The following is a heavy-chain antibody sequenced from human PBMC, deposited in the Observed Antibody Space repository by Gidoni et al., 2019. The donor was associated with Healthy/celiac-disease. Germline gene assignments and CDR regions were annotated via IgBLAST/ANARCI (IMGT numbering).Heavy chain of an antibody. Sequence: EVQLLESGGGLVQPGGSLRLSCAASRFTFSSYAMSWVRQAPGKGLEWVSAISGSGGSTYYADSVRGRFTISRDNSKNTLYLQMNSLRAEDTAVYYCAKGGSGYDYYYGMDVWGQGTTVTVSS. J-gene: IGHJ6*02. CDR2: ISGSGGST. D-gene: IGHD5-12*01. V-gene: IGHV3-23*01. CDR1: RFTFSSYA. CDR3: AKGGSGYDYYYGMDV.